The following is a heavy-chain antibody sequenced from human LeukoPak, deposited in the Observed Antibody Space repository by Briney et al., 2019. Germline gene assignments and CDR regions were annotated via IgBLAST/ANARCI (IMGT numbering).Heavy chain of an antibody. D-gene: IGHD6-6*01. Sequence: ASVKVSCKASGYTFTSYGISWVRQAPGQRLEWMGWINAGNGNTKYSQKFQGRVTITRDTSASTAYMELSSLRSEDTAVYYCARDLGDSSSWGPFDYWGQGTLVTVSS. CDR1: GYTFTSYG. CDR2: INAGNGNT. J-gene: IGHJ4*02. V-gene: IGHV1-18*01. CDR3: ARDLGDSSSWGPFDY.